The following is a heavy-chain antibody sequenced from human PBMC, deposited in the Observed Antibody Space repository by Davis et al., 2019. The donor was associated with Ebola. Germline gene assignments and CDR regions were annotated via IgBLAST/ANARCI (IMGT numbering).Heavy chain of an antibody. CDR3: AKDKPEVYYYYYGMDV. J-gene: IGHJ6*02. Sequence: ASVKVSCKASGYTFTGYFMHWVRQAPGQGLEWMGWISAYNGNTNYAQKLQGRVTMTTDTSTSTAYMELRSLRSDDTAVYYCAKDKPEVYYYYYGMDVWGQGTTVTVSS. D-gene: IGHD1-14*01. CDR1: GYTFTGYF. CDR2: ISAYNGNT. V-gene: IGHV1-18*04.